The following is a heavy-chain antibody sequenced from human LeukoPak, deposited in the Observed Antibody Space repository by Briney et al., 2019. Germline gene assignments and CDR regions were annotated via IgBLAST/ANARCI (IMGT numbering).Heavy chain of an antibody. CDR3: ARGVAAAGTFDY. J-gene: IGHJ4*02. CDR2: ISSSSSYI. Sequence: PGGSLRLSCAASVCTFSSYSMNWVRQAPGKGLEWVSSISSSSSYIYYADSVKGRFTISRDNAKNSLYLQMNSLRAEDTAVYYCARGVAAAGTFDYGGQGTLVTVSS. V-gene: IGHV3-21*01. CDR1: VCTFSSYS. D-gene: IGHD6-13*01.